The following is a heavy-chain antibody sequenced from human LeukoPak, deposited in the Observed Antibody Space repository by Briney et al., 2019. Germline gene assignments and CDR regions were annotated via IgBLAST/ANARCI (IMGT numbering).Heavy chain of an antibody. V-gene: IGHV4-4*07. CDR3: ARDYGDYGVVDY. CDR1: GGSISSYS. D-gene: IGHD4-17*01. CDR2: IYTSGST. Sequence: PSETLSLTCTVSGGSISSYSCSWIRQPAGKGLEWIGRIYTSGSTNYSPSLKSRVTMSVDTSKNQFSLKLNSVTAADTAVYYCARDYGDYGVVDYWGQGTLVTVSS. J-gene: IGHJ4*02.